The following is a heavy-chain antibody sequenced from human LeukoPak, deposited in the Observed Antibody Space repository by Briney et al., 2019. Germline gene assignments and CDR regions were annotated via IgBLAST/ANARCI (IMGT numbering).Heavy chain of an antibody. V-gene: IGHV3-69-1*01. CDR2: ISSRSYT. D-gene: IGHD4-23*01. CDR3: ASYGGFTSATLVDLL. CDR1: GFSFSVYS. Sequence: GSLRLSCAASGFSFSVYSMNWVRQAPGKGLEWVSSISSRSYTDYADSVRGRFTISRDNAKNSLFVQMNSLRAEDTAVYYCASYGGFTSATLVDLLWGQGTLVTVSS. J-gene: IGHJ4*02.